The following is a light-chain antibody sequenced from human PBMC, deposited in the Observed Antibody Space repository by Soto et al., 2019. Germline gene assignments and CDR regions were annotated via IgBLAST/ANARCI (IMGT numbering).Light chain of an antibody. Sequence: EIVLTQSPATLSLSPGETATVSCRASQSISIGLAWYRQKPGQAPRLLIYGASTRATGTPARFSGSGSGTEFTLTINGLQPEDFATYYCQQAASFPITFGQGTRLEI. CDR1: QSISIG. V-gene: IGKV3D-15*01. CDR2: GAS. J-gene: IGKJ5*01. CDR3: QQAASFPIT.